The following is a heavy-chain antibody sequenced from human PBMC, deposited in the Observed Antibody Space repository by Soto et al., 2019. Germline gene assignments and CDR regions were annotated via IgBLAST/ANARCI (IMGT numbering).Heavy chain of an antibody. J-gene: IGHJ5*02. CDR3: AKDRLVAAARKNWFDP. V-gene: IGHV3-23*01. Sequence: PGGSLRLSCTASGFTFSNYAMTWVRQAPGKGLEWVSSITGEGGGTYYADSVKGRFTFSRDNSKNTMYLQVSSLTAEDTAVYYCAKDRLVAAARKNWFDPWGQGTLVTVSS. D-gene: IGHD2-15*01. CDR2: ITGEGGGT. CDR1: GFTFSNYA.